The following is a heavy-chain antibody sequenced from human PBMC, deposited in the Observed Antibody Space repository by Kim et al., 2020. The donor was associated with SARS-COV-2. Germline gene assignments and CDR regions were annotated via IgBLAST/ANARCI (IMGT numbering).Heavy chain of an antibody. CDR1: GFTFSYYT. CDR2: ISSRSSYI. Sequence: GGSLRLSCAASGFTFSYYTINWVRQAPGKGLEWVSSISSRSSYIYYADSMKGRFTISRDNAKNSLYLQMNSLRAEDTAVYYCARGRGSGYDVGDYFDYWGQGTLVTVSP. D-gene: IGHD5-12*01. V-gene: IGHV3-21*06. J-gene: IGHJ4*02. CDR3: ARGRGSGYDVGDYFDY.